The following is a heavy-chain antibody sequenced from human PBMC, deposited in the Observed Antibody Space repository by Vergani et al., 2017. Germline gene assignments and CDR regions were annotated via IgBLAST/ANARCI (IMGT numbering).Heavy chain of an antibody. D-gene: IGHD3-22*01. Sequence: QVQLVQSGAEVKKPGSSVKVSCKASGGPFSSYAISWVRQAPGQGLEWMGGIIPIFGTANYAQKFQGRVTITADESPSTAYMELSSLRSEDTAVYYCARGYYYYDSSGYSAEYFQHWGQGTLVTVSS. CDR2: IIPIFGTA. CDR3: ARGYYYYDSSGYSAEYFQH. V-gene: IGHV1-69*01. J-gene: IGHJ1*01. CDR1: GGPFSSYA.